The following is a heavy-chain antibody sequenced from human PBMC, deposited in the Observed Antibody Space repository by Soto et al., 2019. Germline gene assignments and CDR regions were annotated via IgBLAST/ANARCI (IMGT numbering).Heavy chain of an antibody. D-gene: IGHD3-22*01. CDR1: GGSFSGYY. CDR2: INHSGST. CDR3: ARGRGGDYYYDSSGYWD. V-gene: IGHV4-34*01. J-gene: IGHJ4*02. Sequence: QVQLQQWGAGLLKPSETLSLTCAVYGGSFSGYYWSWIRQPPGKGLEWIGEINHSGSTNYNPSLKSRVTISVDTSKNQSSLKLSSVTAADTAVYYCARGRGGDYYYDSSGYWDWGQGTLVTVSS.